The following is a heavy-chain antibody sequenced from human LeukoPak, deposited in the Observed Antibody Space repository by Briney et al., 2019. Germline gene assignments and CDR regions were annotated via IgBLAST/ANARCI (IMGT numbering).Heavy chain of an antibody. J-gene: IGHJ4*02. Sequence: SETLSLTCTVSGGSISSYYWSWIRQPAGKGLVWIGRIYTSGSTNYNPSLKSRVTMSVDTSKNQFSLKLSSVTAADTAVYYCARDSGYPPFDYWGQGTLVTVSS. D-gene: IGHD3-22*01. CDR2: IYTSGST. CDR1: GGSISSYY. V-gene: IGHV4-4*07. CDR3: ARDSGYPPFDY.